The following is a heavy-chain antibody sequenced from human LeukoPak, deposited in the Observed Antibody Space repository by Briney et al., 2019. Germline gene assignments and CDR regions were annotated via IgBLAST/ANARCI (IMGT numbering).Heavy chain of an antibody. Sequence: PSETLSLTCTVSGGSISGHYWSWIRQPPGKGLEWIGYIYYSGTTNYNPSLKSRVTISVDTSKNQFSLRLSSVTAADTAVYYCARFYYGLGSRFDCWGQGTLVTVSS. CDR1: GGSISGHY. D-gene: IGHD3-10*01. CDR2: IYYSGTT. CDR3: ARFYYGLGSRFDC. J-gene: IGHJ4*02. V-gene: IGHV4-59*11.